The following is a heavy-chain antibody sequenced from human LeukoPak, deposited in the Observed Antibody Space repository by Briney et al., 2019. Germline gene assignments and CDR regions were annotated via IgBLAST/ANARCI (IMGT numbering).Heavy chain of an antibody. D-gene: IGHD3-10*01. CDR3: ARSPPRRWFGELSDAFDI. Sequence: ASVKVSCKASGYTFTSYDINWVRQATGQGLEWMGWMNPNSGNTGYAQKFQGRVTMTRNTSLSTAYMELSSLRSEDTAVYYCARSPPRRWFGELSDAFDIWRQGTMVTVSS. J-gene: IGHJ3*02. CDR1: GYTFTSYD. CDR2: MNPNSGNT. V-gene: IGHV1-8*01.